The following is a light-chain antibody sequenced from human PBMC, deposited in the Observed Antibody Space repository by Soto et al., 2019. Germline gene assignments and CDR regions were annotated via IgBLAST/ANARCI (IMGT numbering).Light chain of an antibody. Sequence: QSVLTQPASVSGSPGQSITISCTGTSSDIGAYNFVSWYQQHPGKAPKLMLYDVNIRPSGVSNRFSGSKSGNTASLTISGLQAEDEADYYCTSWTTNTTMIFCGGTKVTVL. V-gene: IGLV2-14*03. CDR1: SSDIGAYNF. CDR2: DVN. J-gene: IGLJ2*01. CDR3: TSWTTNTTMI.